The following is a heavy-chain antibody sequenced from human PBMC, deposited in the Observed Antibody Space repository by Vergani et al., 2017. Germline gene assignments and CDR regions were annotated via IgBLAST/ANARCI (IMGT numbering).Heavy chain of an antibody. D-gene: IGHD2-2*01. J-gene: IGHJ5*02. V-gene: IGHV1-24*01. CDR1: GYTLTELC. CDR2: FDPEDGET. CDR3: SVNIVVVPDVANNWFDP. Sequence: QVQLVQSGAEVKKPGASVKVSCKVSGYTLTELCMHWVRPAPGKGLEWMGGFDPEDGETIYAQKFQGRVTMTEDTSTDTAYMELSILRSEDTAVYYCSVNIVVVPDVANNWFDPWGQGTLVTVCS.